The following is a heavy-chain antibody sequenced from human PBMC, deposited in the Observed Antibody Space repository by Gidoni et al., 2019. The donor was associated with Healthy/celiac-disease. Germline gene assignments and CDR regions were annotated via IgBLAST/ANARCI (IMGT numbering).Heavy chain of an antibody. CDR3: AFPMTTVTLISDYYYYGMDV. D-gene: IGHD4-4*01. Sequence: QVQLVQSGAEVKKPGSSVKVSCKASGGTFSSYAISWVRQAPGQGLEWMGGIIPIFGTANYAQKFQGRVTITADESTSTAYMELSSLRSEDTAVYYCAFPMTTVTLISDYYYYGMDVWGQGTTVTVSS. CDR1: GGTFSSYA. CDR2: IIPIFGTA. V-gene: IGHV1-69*01. J-gene: IGHJ6*02.